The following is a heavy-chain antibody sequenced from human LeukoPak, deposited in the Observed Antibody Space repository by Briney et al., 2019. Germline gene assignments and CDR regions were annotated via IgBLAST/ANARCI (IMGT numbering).Heavy chain of an antibody. CDR2: IYYSGST. CDR3: ARDWASSRTFDY. Sequence: SETLSLTCTVSGGSISSSSYYWGWIRQPPGKGLEWIGSIYYSGSTYYNPSLKSRVTISVDTSKNQFSLKLSSVTAADTAVYYCARDWASSRTFDYWGQGTLVTVSS. V-gene: IGHV4-39*07. D-gene: IGHD6-13*01. CDR1: GGSISSSSYY. J-gene: IGHJ4*02.